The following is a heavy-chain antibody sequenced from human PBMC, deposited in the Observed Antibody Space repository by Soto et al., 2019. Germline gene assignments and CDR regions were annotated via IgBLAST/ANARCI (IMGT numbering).Heavy chain of an antibody. CDR1: GFTFSSYG. V-gene: IGHV3-74*01. CDR3: VRTSLVVAADTRADY. Sequence: EVQLVESGGGLVQPGGSLRLSCAASGFTFSSYGMHWVRQAPGKGLVWVSRINSDGSSTSYADSVKGRFTIPRDNAKNTLDMQMNSLRAEATAVYYCVRTSLVVAADTRADYWGQGTLVTVSS. J-gene: IGHJ4*02. D-gene: IGHD2-15*01. CDR2: INSDGSST.